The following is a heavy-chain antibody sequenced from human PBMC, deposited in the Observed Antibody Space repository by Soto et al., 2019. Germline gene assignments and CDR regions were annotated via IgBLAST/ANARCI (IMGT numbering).Heavy chain of an antibody. Sequence: LSLTCAVSGGSISSGGYSWSWIRQPPGKGLEWIGYIYHSGSTYYNPSLKSRVTMSVDTSKNQFSLKLSSVTAADTAVYYCARLGGYYQALDSWGPGTLVTVSS. J-gene: IGHJ4*02. CDR1: GGSISSGGYS. CDR3: ARLGGYYQALDS. D-gene: IGHD3-22*01. V-gene: IGHV4-30-2*01. CDR2: IYHSGST.